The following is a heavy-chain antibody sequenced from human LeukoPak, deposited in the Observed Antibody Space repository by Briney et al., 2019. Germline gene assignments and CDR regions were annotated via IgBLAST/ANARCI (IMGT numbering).Heavy chain of an antibody. D-gene: IGHD3-22*01. Sequence: PGGSLRLSCAASGFTFSSYAMHWVRQAPGKGLEWVAVISYDGSNKYYADSVKGRFTISRDNSKNTLYLQMNSLRAEDTAVYYCARWGYDSSGYYSQFDYWGQGTLVTVSS. CDR3: ARWGYDSSGYYSQFDY. CDR1: GFTFSSYA. V-gene: IGHV3-30-3*01. CDR2: ISYDGSNK. J-gene: IGHJ4*02.